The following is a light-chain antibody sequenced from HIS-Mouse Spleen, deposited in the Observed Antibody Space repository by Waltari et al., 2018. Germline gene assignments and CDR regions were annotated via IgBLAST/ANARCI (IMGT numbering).Light chain of an antibody. CDR3: YSTDSSGNHRV. Sequence: SYELTQPPSVSVSPGQTATITCPGDAFPKKYAYWYHQNSGQAPVLVIYEDSNRPSGIPERFSGSSSGTMATLTISGAQVEDEADYYCYSTDSSGNHRVFGGGTKLTVL. CDR2: EDS. V-gene: IGLV3-10*01. CDR1: AFPKKY. J-gene: IGLJ2*01.